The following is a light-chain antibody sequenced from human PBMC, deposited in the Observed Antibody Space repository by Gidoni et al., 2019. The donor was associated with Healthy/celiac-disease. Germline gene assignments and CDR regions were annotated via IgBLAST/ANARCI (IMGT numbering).Light chain of an antibody. CDR1: KLGDKY. CDR3: QAWDSSSWGV. CDR2: QDS. V-gene: IGLV3-1*01. Sequence: SYELTQPPSVSVSPGQTASLTCSGDKLGDKYACWYQQKPGQSPVLVIYQDSKRPSGIPERFSGSNSGNTATLTISGTQAMDEADYYCQAWDSSSWGVFGGGTKLTVL. J-gene: IGLJ2*01.